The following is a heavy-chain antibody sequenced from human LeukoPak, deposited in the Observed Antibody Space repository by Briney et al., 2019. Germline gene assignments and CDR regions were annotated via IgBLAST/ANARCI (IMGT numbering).Heavy chain of an antibody. CDR1: GFTFSSYA. V-gene: IGHV3-30-3*01. D-gene: IGHD2-15*01. Sequence: GGSLRLSCAASGFTFSSYAMHWVRQAPGKGLEWVAVISYDGSNKYYADSVKGRFTISRDNSKNTLYLQMNSLRAEDTAVYYCAKGGYCRGGSCYSGYYFDYWGQGTLVTVSS. CDR3: AKGGYCRGGSCYSGYYFDY. J-gene: IGHJ4*02. CDR2: ISYDGSNK.